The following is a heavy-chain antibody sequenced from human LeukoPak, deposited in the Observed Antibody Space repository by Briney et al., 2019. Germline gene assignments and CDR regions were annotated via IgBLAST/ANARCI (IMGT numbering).Heavy chain of an antibody. J-gene: IGHJ5*02. CDR2: IKPNSGGT. Sequence: ASVKVSCKASGYTFTGYYMHWVRQAPGQGLEWMGWIKPNSGGTNYAQKFQGWVTMTRDTSISTAYMELSRLRSDDTAVYYCARAHRFAAAGTPTWFDPWGQGTLVTVSS. D-gene: IGHD6-13*01. CDR1: GYTFTGYY. CDR3: ARAHRFAAAGTPTWFDP. V-gene: IGHV1-2*04.